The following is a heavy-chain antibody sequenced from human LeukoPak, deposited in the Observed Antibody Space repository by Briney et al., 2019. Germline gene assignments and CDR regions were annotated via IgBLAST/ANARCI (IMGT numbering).Heavy chain of an antibody. CDR3: ARDHQSGWPNYYMDV. CDR1: GFTFSSYG. J-gene: IGHJ6*03. D-gene: IGHD6-19*01. V-gene: IGHV3-30*03. CDR2: ISYDGSNK. Sequence: PGGSLRLSCAASGFTFSSYGMHWVRQAPGKGLEWVAVISYDGSNKYYADSVKGRFTISRDNSKNTLYLQMNSLRAEDTAVYYCARDHQSGWPNYYMDVWGKGTTVTVSS.